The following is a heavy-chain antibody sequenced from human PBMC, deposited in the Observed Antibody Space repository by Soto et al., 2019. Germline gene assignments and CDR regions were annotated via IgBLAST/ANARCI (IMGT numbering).Heavy chain of an antibody. CDR1: GYRFPDYW. V-gene: IGHV5-51*01. CDR3: ARRGDSSGYLDY. CDR2: IYPGDSDT. Sequence: PGESLKISCQGSGYRFPDYWIGWVRQMPGKGLEWVGIIYPGDSDTRYSPSFEGQVTISADKSITTAYLQWSNLKASDTAIYYCARRGDSSGYLDYWGQGILVTVSS. J-gene: IGHJ4*02. D-gene: IGHD3-22*01.